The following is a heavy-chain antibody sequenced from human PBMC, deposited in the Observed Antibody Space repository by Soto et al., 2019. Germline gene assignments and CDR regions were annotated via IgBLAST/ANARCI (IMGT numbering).Heavy chain of an antibody. J-gene: IGHJ6*02. V-gene: IGHV4-31*03. Sequence: SETLSLTCTVSGGSISSGGYYWSWIRQHPAKGLEWIGYIYYSGSTYYNPSLKSRVTISVDTSKNQFSLKLSSVTAADTAVYYCARANDYYGSGSYFWGAYYYGMDVWGQGTTVT. CDR1: GGSISSGGYY. CDR3: ARANDYYGSGSYFWGAYYYGMDV. CDR2: IYYSGST. D-gene: IGHD3-10*01.